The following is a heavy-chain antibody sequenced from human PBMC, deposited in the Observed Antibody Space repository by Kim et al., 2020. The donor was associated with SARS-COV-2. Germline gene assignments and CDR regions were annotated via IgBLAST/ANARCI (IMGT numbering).Heavy chain of an antibody. CDR3: ARGCDYASCYYGMDV. J-gene: IGHJ6*02. D-gene: IGHD4-17*01. CDR1: GGSFSGYY. V-gene: IGHV4-34*01. Sequence: SETLSLTCAVYGGSFSGYYWSWIRQPPGKGLEWIGEINHSGSTNYNPSLKSRVTISVDTSKNQFSLKLSSVTAADTAVYYCARGCDYASCYYGMDVWGQGTTVTVSS. CDR2: INHSGST.